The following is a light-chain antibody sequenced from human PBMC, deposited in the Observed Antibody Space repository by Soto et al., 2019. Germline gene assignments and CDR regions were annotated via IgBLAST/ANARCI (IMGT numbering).Light chain of an antibody. CDR1: RRMSIW. Sequence: IQMTQSPSSVSAAVGERVTITCRARRRMSIWLAWYQQKPGKAPKLLIFAASTLQSGVPSRFSGSGSRTDFTLTITSLQPEDIGTYYCQQTDTLPSTFGQGTRLEIK. CDR2: AAS. J-gene: IGKJ5*01. CDR3: QQTDTLPST. V-gene: IGKV1D-12*01.